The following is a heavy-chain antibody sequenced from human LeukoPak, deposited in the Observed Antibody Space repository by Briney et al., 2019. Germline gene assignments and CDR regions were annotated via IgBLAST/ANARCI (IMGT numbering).Heavy chain of an antibody. CDR2: IIADGSSA. D-gene: IGHD3-10*01. J-gene: IGHJ6*02. CDR1: GFTLSNYW. CDR3: ARDYGRSRDYGMDV. Sequence: GGSLRLSCAASGFTLSNYWMHWVRQAPGKGLVWVSRIIADGSSASYADSVKGRFTISRDNAKNTLYLQMNSLRAEDTAMYYCARDYGRSRDYGMDVWGQGTTVTVSS. V-gene: IGHV3-74*01.